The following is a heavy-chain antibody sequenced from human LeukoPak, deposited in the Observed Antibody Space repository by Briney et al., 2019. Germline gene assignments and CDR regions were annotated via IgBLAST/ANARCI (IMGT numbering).Heavy chain of an antibody. CDR1: GFTFSSYG. CDR2: ISYDGSNK. Sequence: GGSLRLSCAASGFTFSSYGVHWVRQAPGKGLEWVAVISYDGSNKYYADSVKGRFTISRDNSKNTLYLQMNSLRAEDTAVYYCATRRTFRYWGQGTLVTVSS. CDR3: ATRRTFRY. J-gene: IGHJ4*02. V-gene: IGHV3-30*03. D-gene: IGHD3-16*01.